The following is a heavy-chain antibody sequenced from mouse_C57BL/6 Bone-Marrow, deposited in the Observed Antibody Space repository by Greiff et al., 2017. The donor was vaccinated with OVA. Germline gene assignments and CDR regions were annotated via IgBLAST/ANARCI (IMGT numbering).Heavy chain of an antibody. V-gene: IGHV1-69*01. CDR1: GYTFTSYW. J-gene: IGHJ2*01. CDR3: ARYPYYYGSRVYFDY. CDR2: IDPSDRYT. Sequence: QVQLQQPGAELVMPGASVKLSCKASGYTFTSYWMHWVKQRPGQGLEWIGEIDPSDRYTNYNQKFKGKSTLTVDKSSSTAYMQLSSLTSEDSAVYYCARYPYYYGSRVYFDYWGQDTTLTVSS. D-gene: IGHD1-1*01.